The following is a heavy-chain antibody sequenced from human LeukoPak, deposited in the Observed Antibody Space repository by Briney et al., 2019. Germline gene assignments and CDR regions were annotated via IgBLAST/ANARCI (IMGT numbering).Heavy chain of an antibody. J-gene: IGHJ6*02. CDR2: ISYDGSNK. Sequence: GRSLRLSCAASGFTFSSYGMHWVRQAPGKGLEWVAVISYDGSNKYYADSVKGRFTISRDNSKNTLYLQMNSLRAEDTAVYYCAKNGGVLGYYYYYYGMDVWGQGTTVTVSS. CDR3: AKNGGVLGYYYYYYGMDV. CDR1: GFTFSSYG. D-gene: IGHD3-16*01. V-gene: IGHV3-30*18.